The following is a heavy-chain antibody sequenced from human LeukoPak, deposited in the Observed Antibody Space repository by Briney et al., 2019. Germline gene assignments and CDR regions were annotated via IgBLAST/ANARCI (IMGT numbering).Heavy chain of an antibody. J-gene: IGHJ4*02. CDR1: GFTFSDYY. CDR3: ASTYYYGSGSQY. V-gene: IGHV3-11*03. CDR2: ISSSSSYT. D-gene: IGHD3-10*01. Sequence: PGGSLRLSCAASGFTFSDYYMSWIRQAPGKGLEWVSYISSSSSYTNYADSVKGRFTISRDNAKNSLYLQMNSLRAEDTAVYYCASTYYYGSGSQYWGQGTLVTVSS.